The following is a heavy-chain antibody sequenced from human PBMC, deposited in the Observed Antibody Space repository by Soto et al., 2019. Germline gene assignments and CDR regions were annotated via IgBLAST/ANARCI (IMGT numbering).Heavy chain of an antibody. Sequence: PGGSLRLSGEASGFIFSTYWMSWVRQAPGKGLEWVANIKQDGREKYYVDSVKGRFTISRDNAKNSLYLQMDSLSPEDTAVYFCVREKLPNMCSAYYLHEWGHGTPVTAPQ. D-gene: IGHD3-10*01. CDR1: GFIFSTYW. J-gene: IGHJ4*01. V-gene: IGHV3-7*01. CDR2: IKQDGREK. CDR3: VREKLPNMCSAYYLHE.